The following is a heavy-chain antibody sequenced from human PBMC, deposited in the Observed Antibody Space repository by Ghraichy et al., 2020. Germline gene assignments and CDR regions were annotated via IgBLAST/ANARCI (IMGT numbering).Heavy chain of an antibody. CDR3: ARDMWLLGLSP. V-gene: IGHV1-3*01. D-gene: IGHD5-12*01. CDR1: GYTFTSYA. Sequence: ASVKVSCKASGYTFTSYAIYWLRQAPGKSLEWMGWINPVTGDSQYSQKFQDRVTITRDTSASTAYMELSSLRSEDTAVYYCARDMWLLGLSPWGQGTLVTVSS. J-gene: IGHJ5*02. CDR2: INPVTGDS.